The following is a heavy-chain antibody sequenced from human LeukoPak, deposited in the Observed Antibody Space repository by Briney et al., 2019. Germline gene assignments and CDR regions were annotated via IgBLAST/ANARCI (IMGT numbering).Heavy chain of an antibody. CDR2: IYYSGST. J-gene: IGHJ6*03. V-gene: IGHV4-39*01. CDR1: GGSISSSSCF. Sequence: PSETLSLTCTVSGGSISSSSCFWGWIRQPPGKGLERIGSIYYSGSTYYNPSLKSRVTIFVDTSKNQFSLKLSSVTAPDTAVYYCARHGSSSWNYYYYYYMDVWGKGTTVTVSS. CDR3: ARHGSSSWNYYYYYYMDV. D-gene: IGHD6-13*01.